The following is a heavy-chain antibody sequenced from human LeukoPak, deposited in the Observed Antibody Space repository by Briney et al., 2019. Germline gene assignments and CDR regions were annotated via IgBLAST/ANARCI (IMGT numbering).Heavy chain of an antibody. CDR2: ISGGGGST. CDR1: GFTFSSFA. D-gene: IGHD3-22*01. J-gene: IGHJ3*02. Sequence: PGGSLRLSCAASGFTFSSFAMSWVRQAPGKGLEWVSAISGGGGSTYFADSVKGRFTISRDNSKNTLYLQMNSLRAEDTAVYYCAKVYDSSGYYRDAFDIWGQGTMVTVSS. CDR3: AKVYDSSGYYRDAFDI. V-gene: IGHV3-23*01.